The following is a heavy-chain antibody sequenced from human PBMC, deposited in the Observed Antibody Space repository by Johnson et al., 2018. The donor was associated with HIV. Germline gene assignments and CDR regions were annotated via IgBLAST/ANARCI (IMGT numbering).Heavy chain of an antibody. CDR2: ISYDGSNK. CDR3: ARDREDPSDSYGAFDI. J-gene: IGHJ3*02. CDR1: AFTFSSFA. V-gene: IGHV3-30-3*01. Sequence: VQLMESGGGVVQPGRSLRLSCAASAFTFSSFAFHWVRQAPGKGLEWVAVISYDGSNKYYADSVKGRFTISRDNSKNTLYLQMNSLRAEDTAVYYCARDREDPSDSYGAFDIWGQGTMVTVSS. D-gene: IGHD5-18*01.